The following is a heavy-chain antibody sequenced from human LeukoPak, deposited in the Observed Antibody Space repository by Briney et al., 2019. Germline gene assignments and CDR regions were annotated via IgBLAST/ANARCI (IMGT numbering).Heavy chain of an antibody. V-gene: IGHV1-69*01. CDR2: IIPIFGTA. CDR3: AGTRYRSSTSCYTRWFDP. D-gene: IGHD2-2*02. Sequence: SVKVSCKPCRGTFSSYAISWVRQAPGQGLEWMGGIIPIFGTANYAQKFQGRVTITADESTSTAYMELSSLRSEDTAVYYCAGTRYRSSTSCYTRWFDPWGQGTLVTVSS. J-gene: IGHJ5*02. CDR1: RGTFSSYA.